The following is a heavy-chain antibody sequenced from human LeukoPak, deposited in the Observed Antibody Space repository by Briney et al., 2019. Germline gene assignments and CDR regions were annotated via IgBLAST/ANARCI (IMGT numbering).Heavy chain of an antibody. CDR2: ISAYNGNT. CDR3: ARDYYYDSSGYYVG. V-gene: IGHV1-18*01. J-gene: IGHJ4*02. D-gene: IGHD3-22*01. Sequence: ASVQVSCHTSASTFTSYGISWVRQAPGQGLEWMGWISAYNGNTNYAQKLQGRVTMTTDTSTSTAYMELRSLSSDDTAVYYCARDYYYDSSGYYVGWGQGTLVTVSS. CDR1: ASTFTSYG.